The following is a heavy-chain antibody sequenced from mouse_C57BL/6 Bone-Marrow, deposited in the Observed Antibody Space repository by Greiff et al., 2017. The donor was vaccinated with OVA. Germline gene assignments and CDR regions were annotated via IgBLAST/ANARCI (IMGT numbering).Heavy chain of an antibody. CDR1: GYSFTGYF. V-gene: IGHV1-20*01. J-gene: IGHJ1*03. Sequence: EVKLMESGPELVKPGDSVKISCKASGYSFTGYFMNWVMQSHGKSLEWIGRINPYNGDTFYNQKFKGKATLTVDKSSSTAHMELRSLTSEDSAVYFCARSRPITTVVATSYWYFDVWGTGTTVTVSS. D-gene: IGHD1-1*01. CDR2: INPYNGDT. CDR3: ARSRPITTVVATSYWYFDV.